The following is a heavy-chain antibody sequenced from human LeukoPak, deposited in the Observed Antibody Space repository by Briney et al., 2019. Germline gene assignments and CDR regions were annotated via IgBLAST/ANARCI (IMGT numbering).Heavy chain of an antibody. CDR3: ARYCSSTSCLYYYYYYMDV. CDR2: IYYSGST. CDR1: GGSISSSSYY. Sequence: PSETLSLTCTVSGGSISSSSYYWGWIRQPPGKGLEWIGSIYYSGSTYYNPSLKSRVTISVDTSKNQFSLKLSSVTAADTAVYYCARYCSSTSCLYYYYYYMDVWGKGTTVTVSS. J-gene: IGHJ6*03. V-gene: IGHV4-39*01. D-gene: IGHD2-2*01.